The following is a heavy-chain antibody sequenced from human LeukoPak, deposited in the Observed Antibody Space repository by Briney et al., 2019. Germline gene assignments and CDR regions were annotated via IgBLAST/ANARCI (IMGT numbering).Heavy chain of an antibody. CDR2: IYYSGST. CDR3: ARDVLSRYGGNAPFDY. V-gene: IGHV4-39*07. Sequence: SETLSLTCTVSGGSISSSSYYWGWIRQPPGKGLEWIGSIYYSGSTYYNPSLKSRVTISVDTSKNQFSLKLSSVTAADTAVYYCARDVLSRYGGNAPFDYWGQGTLVTVSS. CDR1: GGSISSSSYY. J-gene: IGHJ4*02. D-gene: IGHD4-23*01.